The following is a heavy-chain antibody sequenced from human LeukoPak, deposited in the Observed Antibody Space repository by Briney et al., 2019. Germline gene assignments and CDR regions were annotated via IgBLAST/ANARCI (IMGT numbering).Heavy chain of an antibody. V-gene: IGHV3-11*05. CDR3: ARAIGRVGSGNHYFDS. D-gene: IGHD3-10*01. CDR1: GFTFSDYY. CDR2: ISWSSHYT. J-gene: IGHJ4*02. Sequence: PGGSLRLSCAASGFTFSDYYMNWIRQAPGKGLEWVSYISWSSHYTNYADSVKGRFTISRDNAKNSLYLQMNSLRAEDTAVYYCARAIGRVGSGNHYFDSWGQGTLVTVSS.